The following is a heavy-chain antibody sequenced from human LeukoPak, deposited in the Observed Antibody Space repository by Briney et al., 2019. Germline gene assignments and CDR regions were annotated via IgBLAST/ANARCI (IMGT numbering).Heavy chain of an antibody. Sequence: SETLSPTCSVSGGSISSSTYYWGWIRQPPGKGLEWIGSLYYSGSTYHNPSLKSRVTMSADTSKNQFSLKLTSVTAVVTAVYYCARMVSGSGTYYFDSWGQGTLVTVSS. CDR3: ARMVSGSGTYYFDS. V-gene: IGHV4-39*07. D-gene: IGHD3-10*01. J-gene: IGHJ4*02. CDR1: GGSISSSTYY. CDR2: LYYSGST.